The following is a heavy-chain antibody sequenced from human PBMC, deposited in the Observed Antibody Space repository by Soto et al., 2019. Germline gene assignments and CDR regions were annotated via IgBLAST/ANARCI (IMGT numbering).Heavy chain of an antibody. Sequence: EVQLLESGGGLVHPGGSLRLSCAASGLTFSRNTMSWVRQAPGKGLEWVAGIGGSGGSTYYADSVKGRFTISRDNSKNTLYLQVHTLRAEDTSVYYCAKGKSTSGWLLDYWGQGTLVTVSS. D-gene: IGHD6-19*01. V-gene: IGHV3-23*01. CDR2: IGGSGGST. CDR3: AKGKSTSGWLLDY. CDR1: GLTFSRNT. J-gene: IGHJ4*02.